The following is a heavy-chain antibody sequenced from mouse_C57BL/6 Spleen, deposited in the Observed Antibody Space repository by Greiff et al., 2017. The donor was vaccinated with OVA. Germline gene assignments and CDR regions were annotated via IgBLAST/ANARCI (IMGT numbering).Heavy chain of an antibody. CDR2: IYPGDGDT. CDR1: GYAFSSSW. J-gene: IGHJ1*03. V-gene: IGHV1-82*01. D-gene: IGHD2-3*01. Sequence: QVQLQQSGPELVKPGASVKISCKASGYAFSSSWMNWVKQRPGKGLEWIGRIYPGDGDTNYNGKFKGKATLTADKSSSTAYMQLSSLTSEDSAVYFCARSGSGWLLWYFDVWGTGTTVTVSS. CDR3: ARSGSGWLLWYFDV.